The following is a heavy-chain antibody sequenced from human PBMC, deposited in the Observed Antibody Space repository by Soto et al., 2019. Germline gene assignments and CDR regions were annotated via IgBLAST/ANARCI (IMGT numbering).Heavy chain of an antibody. CDR3: ATGSITMVRGVPIYYYYYGMDV. CDR1: GYTLTELS. V-gene: IGHV1-24*01. CDR2: FDPEDGET. D-gene: IGHD3-10*01. Sequence: ASVKVSCKVSGYTLTELSMHWVRQAPGKGLEWMGGFDPEDGETIYAQKFQGRVTMTEDTSTDTAYMELSSLRSEDTAVYYCATGSITMVRGVPIYYYYYGMDVRGKGTTVTVSS. J-gene: IGHJ6*04.